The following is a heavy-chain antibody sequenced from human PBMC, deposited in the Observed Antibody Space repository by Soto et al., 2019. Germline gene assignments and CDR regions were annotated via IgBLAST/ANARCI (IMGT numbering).Heavy chain of an antibody. V-gene: IGHV1-3*01. D-gene: IGHD6-19*01. CDR3: ARVALHSSGWYNY. J-gene: IGHJ4*02. Sequence: KFQGRVTITRDTSASTAYMELSSLRSEDTAVYYCARVALHSSGWYNYWGQGTLVTVSS.